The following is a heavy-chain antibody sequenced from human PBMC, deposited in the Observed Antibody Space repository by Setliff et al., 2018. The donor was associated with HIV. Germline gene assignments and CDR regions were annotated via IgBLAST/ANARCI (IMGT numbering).Heavy chain of an antibody. CDR3: ARDAGPHYGSGPPLEY. J-gene: IGHJ4*02. CDR1: GDSITSNSYY. V-gene: IGHV4-39*07. CDR2: MHHSGST. D-gene: IGHD3-10*01. Sequence: SETLSLTCTVSGDSITSNSYYWGWIRQSPGKGLEWIGTMHHSGSTYYNPSLKSRVAIFIDTSKNQFSLKLSSVTAADTAVYYCARDAGPHYGSGPPLEYWGQGIQVTVS.